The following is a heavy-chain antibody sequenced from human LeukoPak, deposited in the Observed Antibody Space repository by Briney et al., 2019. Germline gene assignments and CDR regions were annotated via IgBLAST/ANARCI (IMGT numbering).Heavy chain of an antibody. D-gene: IGHD3-22*01. CDR2: ISYDGSNK. CDR1: GFTFSSYG. V-gene: IGHV3-30*18. CDR3: AKDRRRGYYDSSGYWGMGYFDL. Sequence: GRSLRLSCAASGFTFSSYGMHWVRQAPGKGLEWVAVISYDGSNKYYADSVKGRFTISRDNSKNTLYRQMNSLRAEDTAVYYCAKDRRRGYYDSSGYWGMGYFDLWGRGTLVTVSS. J-gene: IGHJ2*01.